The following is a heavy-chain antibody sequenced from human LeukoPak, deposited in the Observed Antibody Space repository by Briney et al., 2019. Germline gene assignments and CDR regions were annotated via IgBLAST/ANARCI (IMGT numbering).Heavy chain of an antibody. CDR1: GGSFSGYY. CDR3: ARGVSPTRLSGHFDWLLLTSYNWFDP. J-gene: IGHJ5*02. Sequence: SETLSLTCAVYGGSFSGYYWSWTRQPPGKGLEWIGEINHSGGTNYNPSLKSRVTISVDTSKNQFSLKLSSVTAADTAVYYCARGVSPTRLSGHFDWLLLTSYNWFDPWGQGTLVTVSS. D-gene: IGHD3-9*01. CDR2: INHSGGT. V-gene: IGHV4-34*01.